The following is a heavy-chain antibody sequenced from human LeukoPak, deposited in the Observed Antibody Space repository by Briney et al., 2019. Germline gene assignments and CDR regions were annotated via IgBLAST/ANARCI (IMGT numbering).Heavy chain of an antibody. V-gene: IGHV4-4*07. D-gene: IGHD2-2*01. CDR2: IYTSGST. Sequence: SETLSLTCTVSGGSISNYYWSWIRQPAGKGLEWIGRIYTSGSTNYNPSLKSRVTMSVDTSKNQFSLKLSSVTAADTAVYYCARGIYCSSTSCYYYYYYMDVWGKGTTVTVSS. J-gene: IGHJ6*03. CDR3: ARGIYCSSTSCYYYYYYMDV. CDR1: GGSISNYY.